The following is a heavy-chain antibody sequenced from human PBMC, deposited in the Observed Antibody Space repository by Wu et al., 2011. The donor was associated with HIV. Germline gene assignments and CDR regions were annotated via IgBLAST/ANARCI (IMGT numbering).Heavy chain of an antibody. CDR3: ARSTEVTIFGVSWFDP. V-gene: IGHV1-69*06. Sequence: QVQLVQSGAEVKKPGSSVKVSCKASGGTFSTYAISWVRQAPGQGLEWMGRIIPIFGTADSAQKFQDRVTITADKSTSTAYMELSSLRSEDTAVYYCARSTEVTIFGVSWFDPWGQGTLVTVSS. J-gene: IGHJ5*02. CDR2: IIPIFGTA. CDR1: GGTFSTYA. D-gene: IGHD3-3*01.